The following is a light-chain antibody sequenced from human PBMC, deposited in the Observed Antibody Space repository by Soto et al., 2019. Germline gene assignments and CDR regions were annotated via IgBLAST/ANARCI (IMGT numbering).Light chain of an antibody. V-gene: IGKV3-20*01. J-gene: IGKJ1*01. CDR3: QQYGSSPRT. Sequence: EIVLTQSPATLSLSPGERATLSCRASQSVISSYLAWYQQKPGQAPRILIYGASSRATGIPDRFCGSGSVTAFTLTISRLEPEDFAVYFCQQYGSSPRTFGQGTKVDIK. CDR2: GAS. CDR1: QSVISSY.